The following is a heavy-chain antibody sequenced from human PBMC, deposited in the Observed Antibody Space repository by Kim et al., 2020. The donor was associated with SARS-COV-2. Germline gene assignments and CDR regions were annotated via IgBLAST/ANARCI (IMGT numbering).Heavy chain of an antibody. CDR3: AKDMTAYSSGIDAFDI. V-gene: IGHV3-23*01. D-gene: IGHD3-22*01. J-gene: IGHJ3*02. CDR1: GFTFSSYA. Sequence: GGSLRLSCAPSGFTFSSYAMSWVRQAPGKGLEWVSGISGTGGSTYYADSVKGRFTISRDNSKNTLYLQMNSLRVEDTALYYCAKDMTAYSSGIDAFDIWGQGTVVTVPS. CDR2: ISGTGGST.